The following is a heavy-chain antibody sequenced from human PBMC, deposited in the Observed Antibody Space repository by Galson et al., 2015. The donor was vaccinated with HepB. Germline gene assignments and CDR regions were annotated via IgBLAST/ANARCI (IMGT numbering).Heavy chain of an antibody. Sequence: SETLSLTCTVSGGSIVSSSHYWGWIRQPPGKGLEWIGRIYYSGSGTTLYNPSLRSRVTISVDPSKNQFSLELKSVTAADTAVYYCARPRYCSSATCTAAFDYWGQGTLVTVSS. CDR3: ARPRYCSSATCTAAFDY. CDR1: GGSIVSSSHY. CDR2: IYYSGSGTT. V-gene: IGHV4-39*01. J-gene: IGHJ4*02. D-gene: IGHD2-2*01.